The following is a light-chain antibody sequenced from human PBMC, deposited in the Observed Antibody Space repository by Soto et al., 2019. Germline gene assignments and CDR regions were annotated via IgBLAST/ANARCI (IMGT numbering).Light chain of an antibody. V-gene: IGKV3-20*01. CDR2: GAS. Sequence: EIVLTQPAGTLSLSPGERVTLSCRASQSVSSNYLAWYQQKPGQAPRLLIYGASSRAAGIPDRSSGSGSGTDFTLTISRLEPEDFAVYYCQQYGSSPPITFGQGTRLEIK. J-gene: IGKJ5*01. CDR3: QQYGSSPPIT. CDR1: QSVSSNY.